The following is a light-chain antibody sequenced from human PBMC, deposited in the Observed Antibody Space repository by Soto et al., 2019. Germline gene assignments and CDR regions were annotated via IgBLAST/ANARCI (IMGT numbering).Light chain of an antibody. CDR2: DAS. V-gene: IGKV3-11*01. J-gene: IGKJ2*01. CDR3: QQRSNWPPT. CDR1: QSIGTY. Sequence: EIVLTQSPANLSLSPGERATLFCRASQSIGTYLAWYQQKSGQAPRLLVYDASNRATGIPARFSGGGSGTDFTLTVSSLEPEDFAVYYCQQRSNWPPTFGKGTELEI.